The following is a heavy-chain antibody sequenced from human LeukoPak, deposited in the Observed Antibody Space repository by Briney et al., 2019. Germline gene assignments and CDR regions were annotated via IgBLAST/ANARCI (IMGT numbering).Heavy chain of an antibody. CDR2: ISYDGSNK. D-gene: IGHD4-17*01. CDR3: ARGGGDYVGY. V-gene: IGHV3-30*04. J-gene: IGHJ4*02. Sequence: PGGSLRLSCAASGFTFSSYAMHWVRQAPGKGLEWVAVISYDGSNKYYADSVKGRFTISRDNAKNTLYLQMNSLRAEDTAVYYCARGGGDYVGYWGQGTLVTVSS. CDR1: GFTFSSYA.